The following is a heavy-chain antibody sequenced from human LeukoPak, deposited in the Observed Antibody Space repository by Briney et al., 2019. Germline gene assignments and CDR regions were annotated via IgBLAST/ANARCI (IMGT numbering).Heavy chain of an antibody. J-gene: IGHJ4*02. Sequence: ASVKVSCKASGGTFSSYAISWVRQAPGQGLEWMGWISAYNGNTNYAQKLQGRVTMTTDTSTSTVYMELSSLRSEDTAVYYCARVADYSNRYYFDYWGQGTLVTVSS. V-gene: IGHV1-18*01. CDR2: ISAYNGNT. D-gene: IGHD4-11*01. CDR1: GGTFSSYA. CDR3: ARVADYSNRYYFDY.